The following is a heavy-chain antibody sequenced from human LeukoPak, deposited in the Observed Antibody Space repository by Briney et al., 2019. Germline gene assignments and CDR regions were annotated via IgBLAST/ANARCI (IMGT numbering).Heavy chain of an antibody. J-gene: IGHJ3*02. Sequence: ASVKVSCKASGGTFSSYTISWVRQAPGQGLEWMGRIIPILGIANYAQKFQGRVTITADKSTCTAYMELSSLRSEDTAVYYCARADIVVVPAAIISAEPAAFDIWGQGTMVTVSS. CDR2: IIPILGIA. V-gene: IGHV1-69*02. D-gene: IGHD2-2*01. CDR3: ARADIVVVPAAIISAEPAAFDI. CDR1: GGTFSSYT.